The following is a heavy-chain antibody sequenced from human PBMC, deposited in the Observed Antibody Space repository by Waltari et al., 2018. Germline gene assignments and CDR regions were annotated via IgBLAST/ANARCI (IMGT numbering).Heavy chain of an antibody. Sequence: EVQLVQSGAEVKKPGESLKISCKGSGFSFPPYWIGRVRQIPGKGLEWMGIIYPRDSDTRYSPSFQGQVTISADKSISTAYLQWSSLKASDTAMYYCARQIRGVAAAGDPFDMWGQGTRVTVSS. V-gene: IGHV5-51*01. CDR3: ARQIRGVAAAGDPFDM. CDR2: IYPRDSDT. CDR1: GFSFPPYW. J-gene: IGHJ3*02. D-gene: IGHD6-13*01.